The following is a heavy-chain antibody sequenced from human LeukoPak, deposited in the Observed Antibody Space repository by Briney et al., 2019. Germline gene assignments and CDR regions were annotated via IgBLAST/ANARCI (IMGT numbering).Heavy chain of an antibody. CDR3: ARDSELGRDY. CDR1: GFTFSSYS. V-gene: IGHV3-21*01. J-gene: IGHJ4*02. D-gene: IGHD7-27*01. Sequence: GGSLRLSCAASGFTFSSYSMNWVRQAPGEGLEWVSSISSRSSYICYADSVKGRFTISRDNAKNSLYLQMNSLRAEDTAVYYCARDSELGRDYWGQGTLVTVSS. CDR2: ISSRSSYI.